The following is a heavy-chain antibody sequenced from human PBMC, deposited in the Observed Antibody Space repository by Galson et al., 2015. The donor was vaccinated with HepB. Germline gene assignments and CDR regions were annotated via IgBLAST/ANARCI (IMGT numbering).Heavy chain of an antibody. CDR1: GFTFSSYS. V-gene: IGHV3-48*01. CDR2: ISSSSSTI. D-gene: IGHD1-1*01. Sequence: SLRLSCAASGFTFSSYSMNWVRQAPGKGLEWVSYISSSSSTIYYADSVKGRFTISRDNAKNSLYLQMNSLRAEDTAVYYCARSVYNWNDGVDYWGQGTLVTVSS. J-gene: IGHJ4*02. CDR3: ARSVYNWNDGVDY.